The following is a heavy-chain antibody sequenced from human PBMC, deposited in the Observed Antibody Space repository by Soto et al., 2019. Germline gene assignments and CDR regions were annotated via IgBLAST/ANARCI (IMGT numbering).Heavy chain of an antibody. Sequence: SETLSLTCTVSGGSVSSGSYYWSWIRQPPGKGLEWIGYIYYSGSTNYNPSLKSRVTMSVDTSKNQYSLKLSSVTAADTAVYYCARDVPLVGATRGFDYWGQGTLVTVSS. CDR1: GGSVSSGSYY. V-gene: IGHV4-61*01. CDR2: IYYSGST. J-gene: IGHJ4*02. D-gene: IGHD1-26*01. CDR3: ARDVPLVGATRGFDY.